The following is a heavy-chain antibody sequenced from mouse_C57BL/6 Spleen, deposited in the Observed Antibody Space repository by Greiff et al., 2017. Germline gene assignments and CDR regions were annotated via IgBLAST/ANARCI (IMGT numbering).Heavy chain of an antibody. Sequence: QVQLQQSGAELVKPGASVKISCKASGYAFSSYWMNWVKQRPGKGLEWIGQIYPGDGDTNYNGKFKGTATLTADKSSSTAYMQLSSLTSEDSAVYFCARSGPYYYAMDYWGQGTSVTVSS. CDR1: GYAFSSYW. CDR2: IYPGDGDT. CDR3: ARSGPYYYAMDY. D-gene: IGHD3-2*02. V-gene: IGHV1-80*01. J-gene: IGHJ4*01.